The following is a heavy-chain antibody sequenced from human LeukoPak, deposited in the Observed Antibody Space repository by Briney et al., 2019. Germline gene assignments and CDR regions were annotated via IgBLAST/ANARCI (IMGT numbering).Heavy chain of an antibody. CDR1: GFTFSNYG. CDR2: ISGSSGST. CDR3: AKSETSYYYYMDV. Sequence: PGGSLRLSSAASGFTFSNYGMSWVRQAPGKGLEWVSGISGSSGSTYYADSVKGRFTISRDNSKNTLYVQMNSLRAEDTAVYYCAKSETSYYYYMDVWGKGTTVTVSS. V-gene: IGHV3-23*01. J-gene: IGHJ6*03.